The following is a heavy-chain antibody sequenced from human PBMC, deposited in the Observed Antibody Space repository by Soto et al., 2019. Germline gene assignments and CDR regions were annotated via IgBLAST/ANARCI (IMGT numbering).Heavy chain of an antibody. Sequence: QVQLVQSGAEVKKPGSSVKVSCKASGGTFSSYAISWVRQAPGQGLEWMGGIIPIFGTANYAQKFQGRVTITADKATSTAYMELSILRSEDTAVYYCARDSQNYYDSSGYYHAFDYWGQGTLVTVSS. CDR3: ARDSQNYYDSSGYYHAFDY. D-gene: IGHD3-22*01. CDR1: GGTFSSYA. V-gene: IGHV1-69*06. J-gene: IGHJ4*02. CDR2: IIPIFGTA.